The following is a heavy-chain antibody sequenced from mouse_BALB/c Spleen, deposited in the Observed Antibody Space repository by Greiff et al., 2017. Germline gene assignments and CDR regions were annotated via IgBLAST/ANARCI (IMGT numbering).Heavy chain of an antibody. Sequence: QVQLQQPGAELVKPGASVKLSCKASGYTFTSYWMHWVKQRPGQGLEWIGEINPSNGRTNYNEKFKSKATLTVDKSSSTAYMQLSSLTSEDSAVYYCARWGYGNYVGAMDYWGQGTSVTVSS. CDR3: ARWGYGNYVGAMDY. V-gene: IGHV1S81*02. CDR1: GYTFTSYW. J-gene: IGHJ4*01. CDR2: INPSNGRT. D-gene: IGHD2-1*01.